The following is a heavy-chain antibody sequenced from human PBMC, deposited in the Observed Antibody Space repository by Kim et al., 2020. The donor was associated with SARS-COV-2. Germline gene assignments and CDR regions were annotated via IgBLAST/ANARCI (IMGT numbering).Heavy chain of an antibody. CDR2: ISGDGGST. Sequence: GGSLRLSCAASGFTFDDYAMHWVRQAPGKGLEWVSLISGDGGSTYYADSVKGRFTISRDNSKNSLYLQMNSLRTEDTALYYCAKGGYCSSTSCYTRAFDIWGQGTMVTVSS. V-gene: IGHV3-43*02. CDR1: GFTFDDYA. D-gene: IGHD2-2*02. J-gene: IGHJ3*02. CDR3: AKGGYCSSTSCYTRAFDI.